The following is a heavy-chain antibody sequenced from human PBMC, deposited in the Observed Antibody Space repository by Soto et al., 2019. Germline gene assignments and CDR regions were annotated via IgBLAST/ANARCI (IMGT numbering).Heavy chain of an antibody. Sequence: GSLRLSCAASGFTLSSYSMNWVRQAPGKGLEWVSYISSSSTTKYYADSVKGRVTISRDNAKNSPYLQMNSLRDEDTAVYYCVRGRSDSLMDVWGQGTTVTVSS. CDR1: GFTLSSYS. J-gene: IGHJ6*02. CDR3: VRGRSDSLMDV. D-gene: IGHD2-21*01. V-gene: IGHV3-48*02. CDR2: ISSSSTTK.